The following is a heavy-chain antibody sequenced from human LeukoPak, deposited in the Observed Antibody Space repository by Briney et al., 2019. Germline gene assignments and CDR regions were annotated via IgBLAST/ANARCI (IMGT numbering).Heavy chain of an antibody. V-gene: IGHV4-59*08. D-gene: IGHD3-9*01. CDR1: GGSMRSYY. CDR2: IYYSGST. CDR3: ARQERYFDWLSVY. Sequence: SETLSLTCTVSGGSMRSYYWSWIRQPPGKGLEWIGYIYYSGSTNYNPSLKSRVTISIDTSKNQFSLKLSSVTAADTAVYYCARQERYFDWLSVYWGQGTLVTVSS. J-gene: IGHJ4*02.